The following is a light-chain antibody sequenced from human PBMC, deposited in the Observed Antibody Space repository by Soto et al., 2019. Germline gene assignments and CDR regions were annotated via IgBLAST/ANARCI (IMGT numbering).Light chain of an antibody. J-gene: IGKJ5*01. CDR1: QSVGSS. CDR3: QQYTNWPPIT. Sequence: EIVMTQSPATLSVSPGVRATLSCRASQSVGSSVAWYRQKPGQAPRLLIYSASTRATGIPDRFSGSGSGTEFTLTISSLQSEDFGVYYCQQYTNWPPITFGQGTRLEIK. CDR2: SAS. V-gene: IGKV3-15*01.